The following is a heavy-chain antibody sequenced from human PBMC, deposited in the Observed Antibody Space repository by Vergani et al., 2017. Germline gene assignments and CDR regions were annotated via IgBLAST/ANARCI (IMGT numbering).Heavy chain of an antibody. J-gene: IGHJ3*02. CDR2: INHSGST. CDR1: GGSFSGYY. V-gene: IGHV4-34*01. CDR3: AGGYDHSGFGAFDI. D-gene: IGHD3-22*01. Sequence: QVQLQQWGAGLLKPSETLSLTCAVYGGSFSGYYWSWIRQPPGKGLEWIGEINHSGSTNYNPSLKSRVTISVDTSKNQFSLKLSSVTVADTAVYYCAGGYDHSGFGAFDIWGQGTMVTVSS.